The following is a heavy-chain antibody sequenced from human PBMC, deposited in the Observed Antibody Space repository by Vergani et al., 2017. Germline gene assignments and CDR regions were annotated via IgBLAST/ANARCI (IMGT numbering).Heavy chain of an antibody. Sequence: EVQLVESGGGLVKPGGSLRLSCAASGFTFSSYSMNWVRQAPGKGLEWVSSISSSSSYIYYAESVKGRFTISRDNAKNSLYLQMNSLRAADTAVYYCAREMGVACSGGRCPAPRYYYMDVWGEGTTVTVS. D-gene: IGHD2-15*01. CDR1: GFTFSSYS. CDR3: AREMGVACSGGRCPAPRYYYMDV. V-gene: IGHV3-21*01. J-gene: IGHJ6*03. CDR2: ISSSSSYI.